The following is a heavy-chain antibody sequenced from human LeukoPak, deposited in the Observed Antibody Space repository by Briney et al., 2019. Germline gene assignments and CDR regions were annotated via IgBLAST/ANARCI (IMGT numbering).Heavy chain of an antibody. Sequence: GGSLRLSCSASGFTFSSYAMHRVRQAPGKGLEYVSAISSNGGSTYYADSVKGRFTISRDNSKNTLYLQMSSLRAEDTAVYYCVKDPAVAGTRYFDYWGQGTLVTVSS. CDR3: VKDPAVAGTRYFDY. J-gene: IGHJ4*02. V-gene: IGHV3-64D*09. D-gene: IGHD6-19*01. CDR2: ISSNGGST. CDR1: GFTFSSYA.